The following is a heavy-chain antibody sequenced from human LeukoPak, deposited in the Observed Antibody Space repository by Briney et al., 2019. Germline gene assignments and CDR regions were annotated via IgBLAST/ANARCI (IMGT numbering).Heavy chain of an antibody. Sequence: PGGSLRLSCAASGFAFSFYAMSWLRQPPGKGLEWIGEINHSGSTNYNPSLKSRVTISVDTAKNQFSLKLSSVTAADTAVYYCTSALGGIVGTFFDYWGQGTLVTVSS. J-gene: IGHJ4*02. D-gene: IGHD1-26*01. CDR3: TSALGGIVGTFFDY. V-gene: IGHV4-34*01. CDR2: INHSGST. CDR1: GFAFSFYA.